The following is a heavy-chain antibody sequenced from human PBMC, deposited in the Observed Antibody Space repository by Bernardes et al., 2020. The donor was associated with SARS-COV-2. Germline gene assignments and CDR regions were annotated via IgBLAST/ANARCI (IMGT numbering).Heavy chain of an antibody. CDR1: GYTFTSYA. Sequence: ASMKVSCKASGYTFTSYAMHWVRQAPGQRLEWMGWINAGNGNTKYSQKFQGRVTITRDTSASTAYMELSSLRSEDTAVYYCASDRGYCSSTSCYPGVFDYWGQGTLVTVSS. CDR3: ASDRGYCSSTSCYPGVFDY. J-gene: IGHJ4*02. CDR2: INAGNGNT. V-gene: IGHV1-3*01. D-gene: IGHD2-2*01.